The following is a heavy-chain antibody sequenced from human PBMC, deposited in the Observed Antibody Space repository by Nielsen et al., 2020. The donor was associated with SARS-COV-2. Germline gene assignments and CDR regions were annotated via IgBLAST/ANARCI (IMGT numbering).Heavy chain of an antibody. D-gene: IGHD5-18*01. Sequence: SETLSPTCTVFGGSTGSYYWSWIRQPPGKGLEWIGHIFNTGSTNYNPSLKSRVTISVDKSKNQFSLKLSSVTAADTAVYFCARDPGYSYHWYFDLWGRGTLVTVSS. CDR1: GGSTGSYY. CDR3: ARDPGYSYHWYFDL. J-gene: IGHJ2*01. CDR2: IFNTGST. V-gene: IGHV4-59*13.